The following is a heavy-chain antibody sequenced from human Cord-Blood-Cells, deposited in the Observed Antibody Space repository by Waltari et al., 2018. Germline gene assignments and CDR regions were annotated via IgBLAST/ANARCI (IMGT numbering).Heavy chain of an antibody. D-gene: IGHD1-7*01. CDR3: ATSKRTLYWYFDL. CDR2: IIPILGIA. Sequence: QVQLVQSGAEVKKPGSSGKVSCKASGGTFSSYAITWVRQAPGPGLGWMGRIIPILGIANYAQKFQGRVTITADKSTSTAYMELSSLRSEDTAVYYCATSKRTLYWYFDLWGRGTLVTVSS. CDR1: GGTFSSYA. J-gene: IGHJ2*01. V-gene: IGHV1-69*09.